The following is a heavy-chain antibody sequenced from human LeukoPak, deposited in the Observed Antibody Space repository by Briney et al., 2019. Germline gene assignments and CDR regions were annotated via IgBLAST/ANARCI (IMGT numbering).Heavy chain of an antibody. CDR1: GGSISSGGYY. D-gene: IGHD5-12*01. V-gene: IGHV4-30-2*01. Sequence: PSQTLSLTCTVSGGSISSGGYYWSWIRQPPGKGLEWIGYIYHSGSTYYNPSLKSRVTISVDRSKNQFSLKLSSVTAADTAVYYCARHGRQPRGYPDYWGQGTLVTVSS. CDR2: IYHSGST. CDR3: ARHGRQPRGYPDY. J-gene: IGHJ4*02.